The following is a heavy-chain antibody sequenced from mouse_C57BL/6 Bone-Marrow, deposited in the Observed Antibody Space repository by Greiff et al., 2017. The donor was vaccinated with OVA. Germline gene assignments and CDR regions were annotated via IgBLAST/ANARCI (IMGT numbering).Heavy chain of an antibody. Sequence: EVQLQQSGPGLVKPSQSLSLTCSVTGYSITSGYYWNWIRQFPGNKLEWMGYISYGGSNNYNPSLKNRISITRDTSKNQFFLKLNSVTTEDTATYYCARNAYYSNYDYYAMDYWGQGTSVTVSS. CDR2: ISYGGSN. D-gene: IGHD2-5*01. J-gene: IGHJ4*01. V-gene: IGHV3-6*01. CDR1: GYSITSGYY. CDR3: ARNAYYSNYDYYAMDY.